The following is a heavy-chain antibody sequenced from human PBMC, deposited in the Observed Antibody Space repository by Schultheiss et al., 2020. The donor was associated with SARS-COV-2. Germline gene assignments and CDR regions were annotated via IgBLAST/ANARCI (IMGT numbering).Heavy chain of an antibody. CDR3: ARAVEQQLVGDAFDI. V-gene: IGHV3-13*05. CDR1: GFTFSNFD. Sequence: GESLKISCAASGFTFSNFDMHWVRQATGKGLEWVSTIGTAGDPYYPDSVKGRFAISRENAKNSLYLQMNSLRAGDTAVYYCARAVEQQLVGDAFDIWGQGTMVTVSS. D-gene: IGHD6-13*01. CDR2: IGTAGDP. J-gene: IGHJ3*02.